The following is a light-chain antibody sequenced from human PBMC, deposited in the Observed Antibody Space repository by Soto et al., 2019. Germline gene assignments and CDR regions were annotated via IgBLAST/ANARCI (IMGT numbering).Light chain of an antibody. Sequence: QSVVTQEPSLTVSPGGTVTLTCASSTGAVTSDHYPNWFQQKPGQAPRALIYSTDDRHSWTPARFSGSLLGGKAALTLSGVQPEDEAEYYCLLCYGGVHVFGGGTKLTVL. CDR2: STD. J-gene: IGLJ3*02. CDR1: TGAVTSDHY. V-gene: IGLV7-43*01. CDR3: LLCYGGVHV.